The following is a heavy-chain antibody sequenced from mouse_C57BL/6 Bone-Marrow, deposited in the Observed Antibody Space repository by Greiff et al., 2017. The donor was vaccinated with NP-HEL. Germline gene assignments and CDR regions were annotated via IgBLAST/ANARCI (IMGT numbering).Heavy chain of an antibody. D-gene: IGHD4-1*01. CDR1: GFTFTDYY. CDR3: ARYKLGWYFDV. Sequence: EVQVVESGGGLVQPGGSLSLSCAASGFTFTDYYMSWVRQPPGKALEWLGFIRNKANGYTTEYSASVKGRFTISRDNSQSILYLQMNALRAEDSATYYFARYKLGWYFDVWGTGTTVTVSS. J-gene: IGHJ1*03. V-gene: IGHV7-3*01. CDR2: IRNKANGYTT.